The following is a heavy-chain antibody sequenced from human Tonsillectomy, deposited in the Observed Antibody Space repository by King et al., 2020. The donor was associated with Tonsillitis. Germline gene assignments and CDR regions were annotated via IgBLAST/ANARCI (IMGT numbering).Heavy chain of an antibody. V-gene: IGHV3-20*04. CDR2: INWNGGST. Sequence: VQLVESGGGVVRPGGSLRLSCAASGFTLEDYGMSWVRHAPGKGLEWVSGINWNGGSTGYAESVKGRFTISRDNAKNSLYLQMNSLRAEDTALYYCARAEDYYGWGTFYSMNFDYWGQGTLVTVSS. CDR3: ARAEDYYGWGTFYSMNFDY. CDR1: GFTLEDYG. D-gene: IGHD3-10*01. J-gene: IGHJ4*02.